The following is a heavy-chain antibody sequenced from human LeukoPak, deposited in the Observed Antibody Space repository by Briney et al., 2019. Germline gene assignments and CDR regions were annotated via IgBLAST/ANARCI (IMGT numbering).Heavy chain of an antibody. CDR3: ARDFDY. CDR1: GGSISSYY. Sequence: SETLSLTCTVSGGSISSYYWSWIRQPPGKGLEWIGYIHYSGSINYNPSLKSRVTISVDTSTNQFSLKLSSVTAADTAVYYCARDFDYWGQGTLVTVSS. CDR2: IHYSGSI. V-gene: IGHV4-59*01. J-gene: IGHJ4*02.